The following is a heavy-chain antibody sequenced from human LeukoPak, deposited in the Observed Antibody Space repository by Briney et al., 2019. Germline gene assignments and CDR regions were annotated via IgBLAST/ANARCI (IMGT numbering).Heavy chain of an antibody. V-gene: IGHV1-3*01. D-gene: IGHD3-22*01. CDR1: GYTFTSYA. J-gene: IGHJ4*02. Sequence: EASVKVSCKASGYTFTSYAMHWVRQAPGQRLEWMGWINAGNGNTKYSQKFQGRVTITRDTSASTAYVELSSLRSEDTAVYYCARGAWDYYDSSGHFDYWGQGTLVTVSS. CDR2: INAGNGNT. CDR3: ARGAWDYYDSSGHFDY.